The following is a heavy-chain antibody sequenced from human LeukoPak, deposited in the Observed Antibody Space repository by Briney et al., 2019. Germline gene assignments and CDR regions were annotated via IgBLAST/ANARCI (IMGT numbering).Heavy chain of an antibody. V-gene: IGHV3-23*01. D-gene: IGHD6-13*01. Sequence: PGGSLRLSCAASGFTFSSYAMSWVRQAPGKGLEWVSAISGSGGSTYYADSVKGRFTISRDNSKNTLYLQMNSLRAEDTAVYYCARGRGAYMAAANDYWGQGTLVTVSS. CDR1: GFTFSSYA. J-gene: IGHJ4*02. CDR2: ISGSGGST. CDR3: ARGRGAYMAAANDY.